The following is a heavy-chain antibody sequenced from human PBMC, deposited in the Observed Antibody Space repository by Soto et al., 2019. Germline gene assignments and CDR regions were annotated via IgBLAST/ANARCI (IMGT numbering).Heavy chain of an antibody. V-gene: IGHV4-59*01. J-gene: IGHJ5*02. CDR3: ARDKGGYSGYPTYNWFDP. D-gene: IGHD5-12*01. Sequence: EQLQESGPGLVKPSETLSLTCSVSGGSISSYYWNWIRQPPGKGLEWIGYIYYNGNTNYNPSLRSRVILSLDTSKNQFSLKLSSVTAADTAVYYCARDKGGYSGYPTYNWFDPWGQGTLVTVSS. CDR1: GGSISSYY. CDR2: IYYNGNT.